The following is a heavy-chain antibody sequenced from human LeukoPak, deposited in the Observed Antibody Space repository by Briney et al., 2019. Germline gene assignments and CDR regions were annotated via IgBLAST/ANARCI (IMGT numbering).Heavy chain of an antibody. D-gene: IGHD6-19*01. CDR2: INHSGST. CDR3: ARVLTIAVAGTSWFDP. Sequence: SETLSFTCAVYGGSFSGYYWSWIRQPPGKGLEWIGEINHSGSTNYNPSLKSRVTISVDTSKNQFSLKLSSVTAADTAVYYCARVLTIAVAGTSWFDPWGQGTLVTVSS. CDR1: GGSFSGYY. J-gene: IGHJ5*02. V-gene: IGHV4-34*01.